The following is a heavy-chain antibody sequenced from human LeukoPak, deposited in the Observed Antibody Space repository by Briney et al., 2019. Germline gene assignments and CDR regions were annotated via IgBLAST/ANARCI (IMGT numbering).Heavy chain of an antibody. Sequence: PSETLSLTCTVSGGSISSYYWSWIRQPPGKGLEWIGYIYYSGSTNYNPSLKSRVTISVDTSKNQFSLKLSSVTAADTAEYYCATTSYYDFWSGYSYYYMDVWGKGTTVTVSS. CDR1: GGSISSYY. J-gene: IGHJ6*03. CDR3: ATTSYYDFWSGYSYYYMDV. CDR2: IYYSGST. V-gene: IGHV4-59*01. D-gene: IGHD3-3*01.